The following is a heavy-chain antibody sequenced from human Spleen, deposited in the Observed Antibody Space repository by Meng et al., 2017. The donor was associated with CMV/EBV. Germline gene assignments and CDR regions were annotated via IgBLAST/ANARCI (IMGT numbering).Heavy chain of an antibody. V-gene: IGHV4-34*01. CDR3: ARPRDTAAGTAYFDY. D-gene: IGHD6-13*01. CDR2: INHSGST. CDR1: GGSFSGYY. J-gene: IGHJ4*02. Sequence: APLTQWGSGLLKPSETLSLTCAVYGGSFSGYYWSWIRQPPGKGLEWIGEINHSGSTNYNPSLKSRVTISVDTSKNQFSLKLSSVTAADTAVYYCARPRDTAAGTAYFDYWGQGTLVTVFS.